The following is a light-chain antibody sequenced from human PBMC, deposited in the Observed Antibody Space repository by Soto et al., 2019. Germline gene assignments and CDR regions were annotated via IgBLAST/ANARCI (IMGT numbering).Light chain of an antibody. Sequence: IVIPQSPAPLSVSLWESVTLSFRASQSLTRNLAWYQHKPGQSPRLLIYDASIRATGIPARFSGSGSGTEFSLTINSLQSEDFGVYFCQQYDQWWTFGQGTKVDIK. CDR1: QSLTRN. J-gene: IGKJ1*01. CDR3: QQYDQWWT. V-gene: IGKV3-15*01. CDR2: DAS.